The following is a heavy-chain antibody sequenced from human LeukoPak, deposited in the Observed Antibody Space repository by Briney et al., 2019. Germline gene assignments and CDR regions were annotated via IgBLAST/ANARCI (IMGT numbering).Heavy chain of an antibody. CDR2: IYYSGST. D-gene: IGHD3-16*02. J-gene: IGHJ4*02. CDR1: GGSISSYY. CDR3: ARVPGYVWGSYRWFDY. Sequence: PSETLSLTCTVSGGSISSYYWSWIRQPPGKGLEWIGYIYYSGSTNYNPSLKSRVTISVDTSKNQFSLKLSSVTAADTAVYYCARVPGYVWGSYRWFDYWGQGTLVTVSS. V-gene: IGHV4-59*01.